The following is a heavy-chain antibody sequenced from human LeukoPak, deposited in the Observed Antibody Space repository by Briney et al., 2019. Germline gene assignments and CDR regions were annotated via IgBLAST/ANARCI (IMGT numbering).Heavy chain of an antibody. J-gene: IGHJ2*01. CDR2: IYTSGST. Sequence: SETLSLTCTVSSGSINNYDWSWIRQPAGKGLEWIGRIYTSGSTNYNPSLKSRVTMSVDTSKKQFSLKLSSVTAADTAVYYCARLTSSWYQDWYFDLWGRGTLVTVPS. V-gene: IGHV4-4*07. CDR1: SGSINNYD. D-gene: IGHD6-13*01. CDR3: ARLTSSWYQDWYFDL.